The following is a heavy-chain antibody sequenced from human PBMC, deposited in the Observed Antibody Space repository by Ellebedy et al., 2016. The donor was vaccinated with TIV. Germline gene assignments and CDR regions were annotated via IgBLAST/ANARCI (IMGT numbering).Heavy chain of an antibody. J-gene: IGHJ2*01. CDR3: AKGTLIGNSGHSFWYFDL. CDR1: GYIFTDNG. D-gene: IGHD4-23*01. V-gene: IGHV1-18*01. CDR2: IGTYRGYI. Sequence: AASVKVSCKTSGYIFTDNGIAWARQAPGQGLEWMGWIGTYRGYIQYAEKFQGRVAMTTEKSTSTVHMDLKSLTSDDTAVYYCAKGTLIGNSGHSFWYFDLWGRGTLVTVSS.